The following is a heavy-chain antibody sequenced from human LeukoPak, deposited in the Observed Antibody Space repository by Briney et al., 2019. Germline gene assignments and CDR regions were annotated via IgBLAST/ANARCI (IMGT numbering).Heavy chain of an antibody. CDR3: ARDLRGFLDY. Sequence: SQTLSLTCTVSGGSISSGGYYWSWIRQHPGKGLEWIGYIYYSGSTNYNPSLKSRVTISVDTSKNQFSLKLSSVTAADTAVYYCARDLRGFLDYWGQGTLVTVSS. J-gene: IGHJ4*02. CDR1: GGSISSGGYY. V-gene: IGHV4-31*03. CDR2: IYYSGST.